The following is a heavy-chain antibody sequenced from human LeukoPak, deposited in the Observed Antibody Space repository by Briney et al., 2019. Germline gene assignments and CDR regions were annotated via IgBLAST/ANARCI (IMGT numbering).Heavy chain of an antibody. Sequence: SQTLSLTCTISGGSISSSSYYWGWIRQPPGKGLEWIGSIYYSGTTYYNPSLKSRVTISVDTSKNQFSLKLNSVTAADTAVYYCARRPSYGDYVCAFDIWGQGTMVTVSS. J-gene: IGHJ3*02. CDR3: ARRPSYGDYVCAFDI. V-gene: IGHV4-39*01. CDR1: GGSISSSSYY. D-gene: IGHD4-17*01. CDR2: IYYSGTT.